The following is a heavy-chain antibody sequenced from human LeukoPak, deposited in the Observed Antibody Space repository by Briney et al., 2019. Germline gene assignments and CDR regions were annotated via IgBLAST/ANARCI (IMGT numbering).Heavy chain of an antibody. CDR1: GGSLSSYF. V-gene: IGHV4-59*08. J-gene: IGHJ6*03. D-gene: IGHD2-2*01. Sequence: SETLSLTCTVSGGSLSSYFWGWIRQPPGKGLEWIGYVYYSGSTKYNPSLKSRVTMSVDTSKNQFSLKLSSVTAADTAVYYCARQSGVVVPAARKYYYYYMDVWGKGTTVTVSS. CDR2: VYYSGST. CDR3: ARQSGVVVPAARKYYYYYMDV.